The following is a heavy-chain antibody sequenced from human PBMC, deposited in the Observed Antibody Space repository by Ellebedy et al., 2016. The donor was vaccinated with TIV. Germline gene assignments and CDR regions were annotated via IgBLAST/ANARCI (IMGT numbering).Heavy chain of an antibody. D-gene: IGHD4-17*01. CDR1: GGSFSGYY. CDR2: IHHSGST. CDR3: AKAIRTTTAGNWYDC. J-gene: IGHJ5*01. Sequence: MPSETLSLTCAVYGGSFSGYYWSWIRQPPGKGLEWIGEIHHSGSTTYNPPLKNRVTIPVDTSKNQFYLKLNSVTAADTAVYYCAKAIRTTTAGNWYDCWGQGTLVTVSS. V-gene: IGHV4-34*01.